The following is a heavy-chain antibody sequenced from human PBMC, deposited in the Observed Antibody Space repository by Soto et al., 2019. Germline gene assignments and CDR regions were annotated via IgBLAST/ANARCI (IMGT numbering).Heavy chain of an antibody. J-gene: IGHJ4*02. CDR2: IYYSGST. V-gene: IGHV4-59*11. CDR1: GGSINNLY. Sequence: SETLSLTCTVSGGSINNLYWRWIRQPPGQGLEWIGYIYYSGSTNYNPSLKSRVTMSVDTSKNQFSLKLSSLTAADTAIYYCARANWFFDYWGQGTLLTVSS. D-gene: IGHD7-27*01. CDR3: ARANWFFDY.